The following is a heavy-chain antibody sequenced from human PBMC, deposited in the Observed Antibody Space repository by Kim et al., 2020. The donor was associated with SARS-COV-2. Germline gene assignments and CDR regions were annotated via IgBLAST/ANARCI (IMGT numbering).Heavy chain of an antibody. V-gene: IGHV4-31*03. CDR3: ASFTPQLPWYFDL. Sequence: SETLSLTCTVSGGSISSGGYYWSWIRQHPGKGLEWIGYIYYSGSTYYNPSLKSRVTISVDTSKNQFSLKLSSVTAADTAVYYCASFTPQLPWYFDLWGRGTLVTVSS. D-gene: IGHD1-1*01. CDR2: IYYSGST. CDR1: GGSISSGGYY. J-gene: IGHJ2*01.